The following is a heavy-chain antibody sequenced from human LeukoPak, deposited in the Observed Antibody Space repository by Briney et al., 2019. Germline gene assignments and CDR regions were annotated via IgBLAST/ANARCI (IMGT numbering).Heavy chain of an antibody. CDR3: ARRYGDYVDY. V-gene: IGHV1-46*01. D-gene: IGHD4-17*01. CDR2: INPSGGST. J-gene: IGHJ4*02. Sequence: GGSLRLSCAASGFTFSSYAMHWVRQAPGQGLEWMGVINPSGGSTSYAQKFQGRVTMTGDTSTSTVYMELSSLRSEDTAVYYCARRYGDYVDYWGQGTLVTVSS. CDR1: GFTFSSYA.